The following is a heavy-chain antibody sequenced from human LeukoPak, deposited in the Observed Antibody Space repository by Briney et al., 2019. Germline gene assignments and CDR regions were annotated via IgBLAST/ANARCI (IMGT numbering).Heavy chain of an antibody. J-gene: IGHJ5*02. Sequence: GGPLRLSCAASGFTFSSYSMNWVRRAPGKGLEWVSSISSSSSYIYYADSVKGRFTISRDNAKNSLYLQMNSMRAEDTAVYYCARATIVEMATITPWFDPWGQGTLVTVSS. CDR2: ISSSSSYI. D-gene: IGHD5-24*01. V-gene: IGHV3-21*01. CDR1: GFTFSSYS. CDR3: ARATIVEMATITPWFDP.